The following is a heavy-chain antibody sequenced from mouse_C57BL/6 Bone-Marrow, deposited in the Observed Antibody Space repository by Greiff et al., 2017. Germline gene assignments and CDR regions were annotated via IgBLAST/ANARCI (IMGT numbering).Heavy chain of an antibody. V-gene: IGHV14-4*01. J-gene: IGHJ2*01. CDR1: GFNIKDDY. D-gene: IGHD2-3*01. CDR3: SSFDGNYCDF. CDR2: IDPEIGDT. Sequence: VQLKESGAELVRPGASVKLSCTASGFNIKDDYIHWVKQRPEQGLEWIGWIDPEIGDTEYASKFQGKATITSDTSSNTAYLQLSSLPSEDTAVYYCSSFDGNYCDFWGRGTPLTVTS.